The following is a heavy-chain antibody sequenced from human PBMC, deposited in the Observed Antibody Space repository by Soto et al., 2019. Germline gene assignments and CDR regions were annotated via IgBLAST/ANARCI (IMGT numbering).Heavy chain of an antibody. D-gene: IGHD3-16*01. V-gene: IGHV4-31*03. J-gene: IGHJ4*02. Sequence: TSETLSLTCTVSGGSISSGGYYWSWIRQHPGKGLEWIGYLYYSGNTYNNPSLKSRIIISVDTSKNQFSLKLSSVTAADTAVYYWATTTGWGREGYLDYWGKGILVTV. CDR2: LYYSGNT. CDR1: GGSISSGGYY. CDR3: ATTTGWGREGYLDY.